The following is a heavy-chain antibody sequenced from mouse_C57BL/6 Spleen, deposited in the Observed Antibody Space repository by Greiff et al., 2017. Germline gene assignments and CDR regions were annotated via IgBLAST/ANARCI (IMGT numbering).Heavy chain of an antibody. CDR3: ARLEGYWYFDV. V-gene: IGHV1-66*01. CDR2: IYPGSGNT. CDR1: GYSFTSYY. Sequence: QVQLQQSGPELVKPGASVKISCKASGYSFTSYYIHWVKQRPGQGLEWIGWIYPGSGNTKYNEKFKGKATLTADTSSSTAYMQLSSLTSEDSAVYYCARLEGYWYFDVWGTGTTVTVSS. J-gene: IGHJ1*03.